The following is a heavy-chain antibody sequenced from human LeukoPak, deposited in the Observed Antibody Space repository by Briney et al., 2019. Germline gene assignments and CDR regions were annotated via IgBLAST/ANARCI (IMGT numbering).Heavy chain of an antibody. CDR3: ARAPSEIGGYYPEYFRH. CDR2: IKSDGST. V-gene: IGHV3-74*01. CDR1: GFTFSTYW. D-gene: IGHD3-22*01. Sequence: QPGGSLILSCAASGFTFSTYWMHWVRQASGKGLVWVSRIKSDGSTNYADSVKGRFTISRDNAKNTVALQMNSLRPEDTGVYYCARAPSEIGGYYPEYFRHWGQGTLVTVSS. J-gene: IGHJ1*01.